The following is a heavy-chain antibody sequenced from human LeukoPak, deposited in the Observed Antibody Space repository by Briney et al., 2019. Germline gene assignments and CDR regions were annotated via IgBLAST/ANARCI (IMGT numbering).Heavy chain of an antibody. V-gene: IGHV3-21*01. CDR2: IISSSSYI. CDR3: AREARGAAAGSFDY. Sequence: PGGSLRLSCAASGFTFSSYRMNWVRQAPGKGLEWVSFIISSSSYISYADSVKGRCTISRDNAKNSLYLQMNSLRAEDTAVYYCAREARGAAAGSFDYWGQGTLVTVSS. J-gene: IGHJ4*02. CDR1: GFTFSSYR. D-gene: IGHD6-13*01.